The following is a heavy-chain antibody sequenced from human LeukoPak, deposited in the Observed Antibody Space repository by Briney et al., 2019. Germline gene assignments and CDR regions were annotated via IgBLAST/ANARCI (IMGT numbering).Heavy chain of an antibody. Sequence: GGSLRLSCAASGFTFSSYAMSWVRQAPGKGLEWVSAISGSGGSTYYADSVKGRFTISRDNSKNTLYLQMNSLRAEDTAVHYCAKGRFGELLFDYWGQGTLVTVSS. V-gene: IGHV3-23*01. J-gene: IGHJ4*02. CDR1: GFTFSSYA. D-gene: IGHD3-10*01. CDR3: AKGRFGELLFDY. CDR2: ISGSGGST.